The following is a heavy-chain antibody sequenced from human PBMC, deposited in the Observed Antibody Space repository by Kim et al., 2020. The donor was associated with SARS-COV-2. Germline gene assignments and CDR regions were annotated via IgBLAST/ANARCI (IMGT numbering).Heavy chain of an antibody. D-gene: IGHD3-9*01. V-gene: IGHV3-23*01. CDR3: AGNFDWKAGGNYFDY. Sequence: GGSLRLSCTASGFTFSSYAMSWVRQAPGKGLEWVSAISGSGGSTYYADSVKGRFTISRDNSKNTLYLQMNSLRAEDTAVYYCAGNFDWKAGGNYFDYWGQGTLVTVSS. CDR2: ISGSGGST. J-gene: IGHJ4*02. CDR1: GFTFSSYA.